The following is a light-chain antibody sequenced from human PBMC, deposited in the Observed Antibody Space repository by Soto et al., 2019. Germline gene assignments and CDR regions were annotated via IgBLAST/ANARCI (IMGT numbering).Light chain of an antibody. J-gene: IGLJ2*01. Sequence: QSALTQPASVSGSPGQSITISCTGTSSDVGGYNYVSWYQQHPGKAPKFMIYEVSNRPSGVSTRFSGSKSGNTASLTISGLQAEDEADYYCSSYTRSSTELFGGGTKLTVL. CDR3: SSYTRSSTEL. V-gene: IGLV2-14*01. CDR1: SSDVGGYNY. CDR2: EVS.